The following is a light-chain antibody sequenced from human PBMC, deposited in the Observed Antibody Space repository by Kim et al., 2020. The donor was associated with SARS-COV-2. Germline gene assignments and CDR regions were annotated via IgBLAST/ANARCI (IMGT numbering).Light chain of an antibody. CDR1: QGISKY. J-gene: IGKJ4*01. CDR2: AAS. Sequence: DIQMTQSPPSLSASVGDRVTITCRASQGISKYLAWYQQKPGKPPKFLIYAASTLQSGVPSRFSGSGSGTDFTLTISSLQPEDVATYYCQEYDSAPPITFGGGTKVDIK. V-gene: IGKV1-27*01. CDR3: QEYDSAPPIT.